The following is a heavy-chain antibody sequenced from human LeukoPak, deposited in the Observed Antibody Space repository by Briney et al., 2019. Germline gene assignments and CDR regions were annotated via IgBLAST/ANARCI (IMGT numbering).Heavy chain of an antibody. CDR3: ATDFYDST. CDR1: GFTFSNAW. CDR2: IRSNSDGGTI. Sequence: GGSLRLPCATSGFTFSNAWMNWVRQAPGKGLEWVGRIRSNSDGGTIDYAAPVKGRFTLSRDDSKTTLYLQMNSLQTEDTAVYYCATDFYDSTWGQGTLVTVSS. J-gene: IGHJ5*02. V-gene: IGHV3-15*07. D-gene: IGHD3-22*01.